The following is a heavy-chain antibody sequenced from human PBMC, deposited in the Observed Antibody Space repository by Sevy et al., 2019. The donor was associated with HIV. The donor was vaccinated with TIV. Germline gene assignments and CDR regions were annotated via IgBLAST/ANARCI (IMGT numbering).Heavy chain of an antibody. D-gene: IGHD3-22*01. CDR3: ARGGYYDSSGEPFSNWFDP. V-gene: IGHV4-4*07. CDR1: GGSISSYY. CDR2: IYTSGST. Sequence: SETLSLTCTVSGGSISSYYWSWIRQPAGKGLEWIGRIYTSGSTNYNPSLKSRVTMSVDTSKNQFSLKLSSVTAADTAVYYGARGGYYDSSGEPFSNWFDPWGQGTLVTVSS. J-gene: IGHJ5*02.